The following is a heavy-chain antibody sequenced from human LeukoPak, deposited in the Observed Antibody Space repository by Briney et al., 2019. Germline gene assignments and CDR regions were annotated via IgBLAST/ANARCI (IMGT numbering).Heavy chain of an antibody. Sequence: SVKVSCKASGGTFSSYAISRVRQAPGQGLEWMGGIIPIFGTAHYAQTFKGRVTITADESTSTAFMELSSLRSEDTAVYYCAIELLGLLGYFDVWCGDSLLTVSS. CDR1: GGTFSSYA. V-gene: IGHV1-69*01. D-gene: IGHD4-23*01. CDR2: IIPIFGTA. CDR3: AIELLGLLGYFDV. J-gene: IGHJ2*01.